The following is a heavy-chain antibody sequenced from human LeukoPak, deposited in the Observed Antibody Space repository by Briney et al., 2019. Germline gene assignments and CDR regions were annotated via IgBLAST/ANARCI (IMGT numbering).Heavy chain of an antibody. Sequence: GGSLRLSCAASGFTFSSYSMNWVRQAPGKGLEWVSSISSSSSYIYYADSVKGRFTISRDYAKNSLYLQMNSLRAEDTAVYYCARGQKYQLPSFDYWGQGTLVTVSS. J-gene: IGHJ4*02. CDR2: ISSSSSYI. V-gene: IGHV3-21*01. D-gene: IGHD2-2*01. CDR3: ARGQKYQLPSFDY. CDR1: GFTFSSYS.